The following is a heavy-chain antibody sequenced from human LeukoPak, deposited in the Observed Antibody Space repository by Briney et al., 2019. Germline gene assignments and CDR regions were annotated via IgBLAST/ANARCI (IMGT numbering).Heavy chain of an antibody. D-gene: IGHD3-10*01. Sequence: PSETLSLTCTVSGGSISSSSYYWGWIRQPPGKGLEWIGSIYYSGRTYYNPSLKSRVTIPVDTSKNQFSLKLSSVTAADTAVYYCARRGPYYYGSGSPFDYWGQGTLVTVSS. CDR3: ARRGPYYYGSGSPFDY. CDR1: GGSISSSSYY. CDR2: IYYSGRT. V-gene: IGHV4-39*01. J-gene: IGHJ4*02.